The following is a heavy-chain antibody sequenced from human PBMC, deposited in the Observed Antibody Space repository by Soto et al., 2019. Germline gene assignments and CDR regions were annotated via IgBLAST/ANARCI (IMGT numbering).Heavy chain of an antibody. CDR1: GFTFSSYG. Sequence: GGSLRLSCAASGFTFSSYGMHWVRQAPGKGLEWVAVISYDGSNKYYADSVKGRFTISRDNSKNTLYLQMNSLRAEDTAVYYCAKAAIVATIRPSRYFDYWGQGTLVTVSS. D-gene: IGHD5-12*01. CDR3: AKAAIVATIRPSRYFDY. V-gene: IGHV3-30*18. CDR2: ISYDGSNK. J-gene: IGHJ4*02.